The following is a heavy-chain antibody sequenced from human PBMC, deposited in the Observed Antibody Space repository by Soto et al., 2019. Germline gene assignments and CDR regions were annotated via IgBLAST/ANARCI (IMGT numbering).Heavy chain of an antibody. CDR1: GFTFSSYA. D-gene: IGHD6-13*01. Sequence: GGSLRLSCAASGFTFSSYAMSWVRQAPGKGLEWVSAISGSGGSTYYADSVKGRFTISRDNSKNTLYLQMNSLRAEDTAVYYCAKDYSGSSSWYVAEYFQHWGQGTLVTVSS. J-gene: IGHJ1*01. V-gene: IGHV3-23*01. CDR2: ISGSGGST. CDR3: AKDYSGSSSWYVAEYFQH.